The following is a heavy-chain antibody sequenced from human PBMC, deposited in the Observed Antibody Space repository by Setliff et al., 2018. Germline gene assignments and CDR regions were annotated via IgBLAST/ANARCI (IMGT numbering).Heavy chain of an antibody. CDR1: GFGFSSYT. V-gene: IGHV3-21*01. Sequence: GESLTISCEGSGFGFSSYTMNWVRQTPGRGLEWVSSISIRSDYINYADSVKGRFVISRDNANNSLFLQMNGLRAEDTGVYYCVRGTQYLPVGDLWGQGTLVTVSS. D-gene: IGHD1-7*01. CDR3: VRGTQYLPVGDL. J-gene: IGHJ5*02. CDR2: ISIRSDYI.